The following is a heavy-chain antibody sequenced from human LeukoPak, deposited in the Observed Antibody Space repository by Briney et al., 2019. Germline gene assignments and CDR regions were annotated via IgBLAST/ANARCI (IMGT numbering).Heavy chain of an antibody. CDR3: ANKWEGFGELARKAFDF. V-gene: IGHV3-30*18. CDR2: ISYDGRTQ. D-gene: IGHD3-10*01. Sequence: PGRSLRLSCVASGFNFGSYGMHWVRQTPDKGLEWVAGISYDGRTQNYADSVKGRFTISRDNSKSTLYLQMNSLRPEDTAVYYCANKWEGFGELARKAFDFWGQGTLVTVSS. CDR1: GFNFGSYG. J-gene: IGHJ4*02.